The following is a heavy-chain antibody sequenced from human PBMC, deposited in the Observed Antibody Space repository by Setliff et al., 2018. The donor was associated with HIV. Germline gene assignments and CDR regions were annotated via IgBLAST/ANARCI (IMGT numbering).Heavy chain of an antibody. Sequence: TLTLTCTVPGGSVSSGTYYWSWIRQPDGKGLGWIGRVSSRGDTNYNPSLKSRVTMSVDTSKNQFSLKLTSATASDTAVYYCARGAAGNTGSFDLWGQGSPVTVSS. CDR1: GGSVSSGTYY. V-gene: IGHV4-61*02. J-gene: IGHJ4*02. D-gene: IGHD3-10*01. CDR2: VSSRGDT. CDR3: ARGAAGNTGSFDL.